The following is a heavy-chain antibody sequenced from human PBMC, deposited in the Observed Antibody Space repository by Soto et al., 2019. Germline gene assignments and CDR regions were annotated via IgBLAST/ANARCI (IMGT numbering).Heavy chain of an antibody. D-gene: IGHD3-9*01. Sequence: PGGSLRLSCAASGFTFSSYAMSWVRQAPGKGLEWVSAISGSGGSTYYADSVKGRFTISRDNSKNTLYLQMNSLRAEDTAVYYCAKEIWTGPYYYFFYGMAVWGQETTVTVSS. J-gene: IGHJ6*01. V-gene: IGHV3-23*01. CDR1: GFTFSSYA. CDR2: ISGSGGST. CDR3: AKEIWTGPYYYFFYGMAV.